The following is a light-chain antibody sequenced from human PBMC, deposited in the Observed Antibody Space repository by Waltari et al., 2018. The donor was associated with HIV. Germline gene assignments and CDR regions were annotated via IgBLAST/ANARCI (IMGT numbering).Light chain of an antibody. Sequence: SYDLTQPPSVSVSPGKTARIHCSGNALPKQYAYWYQQKPGQAPVLLIYKDTERPSGIPERFSGSSSGTTVTLTISGVQAEDEADYYCQSADTTGSLYVFGTGTKVTV. J-gene: IGLJ1*01. CDR2: KDT. V-gene: IGLV3-25*03. CDR3: QSADTTGSLYV. CDR1: ALPKQY.